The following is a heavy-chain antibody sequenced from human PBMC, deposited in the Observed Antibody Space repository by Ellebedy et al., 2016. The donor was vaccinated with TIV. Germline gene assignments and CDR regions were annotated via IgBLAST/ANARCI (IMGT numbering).Heavy chain of an antibody. Sequence: GESLKISCAASGFTFSTYGMHWVRQAPGKGLEWVAVLWYDGSREYYADSVKGRFTISRDNSKNTLYLQMNSLRAEDTAVYYCAKDEGYCSSTSCYSYFDYWGQGTLVTVSS. V-gene: IGHV3-30*02. J-gene: IGHJ4*02. CDR2: LWYDGSRE. D-gene: IGHD2-2*01. CDR1: GFTFSTYG. CDR3: AKDEGYCSSTSCYSYFDY.